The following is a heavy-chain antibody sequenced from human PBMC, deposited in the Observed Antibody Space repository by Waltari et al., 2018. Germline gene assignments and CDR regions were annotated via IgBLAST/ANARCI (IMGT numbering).Heavy chain of an antibody. V-gene: IGHV3-7*03. J-gene: IGHJ4*02. CDR3: IRDYGSPY. CDR2: INKDGTET. D-gene: IGHD6-19*01. Sequence: EAHQVESGGDLVQPGGSLRLSFVVSGFTLSNYWMSWVRQAPGKGLEWVANINKDGTETYYVDSVRGRFTISKDDAKNSVYLQMNSLKVEDTAVYYCIRDYGSPYWGQGTLVTVSS. CDR1: GFTLSNYW.